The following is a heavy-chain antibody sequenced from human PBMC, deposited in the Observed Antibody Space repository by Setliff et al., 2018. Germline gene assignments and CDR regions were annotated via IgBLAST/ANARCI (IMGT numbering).Heavy chain of an antibody. CDR1: GYTFTSYG. CDR3: ASPLVDYDSSGTDC. Sequence: ASVKVSCKASGYTFTSYGISWVRQAPGQGLEWMGWINADNGNTKYSQNFQGRVTITRDTSASTAYMELSSLRSEDTAVYYCASPLVDYDSSGTDCWGQGTLVTVSS. D-gene: IGHD3-22*01. J-gene: IGHJ4*02. CDR2: INADNGNT. V-gene: IGHV1-18*01.